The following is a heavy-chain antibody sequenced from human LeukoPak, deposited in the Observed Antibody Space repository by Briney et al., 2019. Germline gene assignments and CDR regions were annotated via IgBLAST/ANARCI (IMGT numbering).Heavy chain of an antibody. CDR1: GFIVSSYY. Sequence: PWGSLRLSCAASGFIVSSYYMNWVRQAPGKGLEWVSVIYTGGGTYYADSVKGRFTISRDNSKNTLYLQMSSLRAEDTAVYYCARSEGDYWGEGTLVTVSS. CDR3: ARSEGDY. V-gene: IGHV3-53*01. CDR2: IYTGGGT. J-gene: IGHJ4*02.